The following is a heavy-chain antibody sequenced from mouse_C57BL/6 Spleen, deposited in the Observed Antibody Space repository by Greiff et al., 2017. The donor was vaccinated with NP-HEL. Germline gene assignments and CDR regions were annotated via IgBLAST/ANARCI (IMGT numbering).Heavy chain of an antibody. V-gene: IGHV5-6*01. J-gene: IGHJ2*01. CDR1: GFTFSSYG. Sequence: EVKLVESGGDLVKPGGSLKLSCAASGFTFSSYGMSWVRQTPDKRLEWVATISSGGSYTYYPDSVKGRFTISRDNAKNTLYLQMSSLKSEDTAMYYCARLPPNWDPYYFDYWGQGTTLTVSS. D-gene: IGHD4-1*01. CDR2: ISSGGSYT. CDR3: ARLPPNWDPYYFDY.